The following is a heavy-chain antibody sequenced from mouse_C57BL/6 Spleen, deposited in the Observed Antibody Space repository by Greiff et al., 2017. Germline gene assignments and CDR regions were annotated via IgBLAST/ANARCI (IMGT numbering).Heavy chain of an antibody. V-gene: IGHV5-17*01. CDR3: ARLDYDGSRYFDY. D-gene: IGHD1-1*01. Sequence: EVQRVESGGGLVKPGGSLKLSCAASGFTFSDYGMHWVRQAPEKGLEWVAYISSGSSTIYYADTVKGRFTISRDNAKNTLFLQMTSLRSEDTAMYYCARLDYDGSRYFDYWGQGTTLTVSS. CDR1: GFTFSDYG. J-gene: IGHJ2*01. CDR2: ISSGSSTI.